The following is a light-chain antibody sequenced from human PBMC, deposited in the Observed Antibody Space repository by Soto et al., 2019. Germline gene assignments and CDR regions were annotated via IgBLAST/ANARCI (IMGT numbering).Light chain of an antibody. CDR3: MQGSHSPIT. CDR2: KVS. CDR1: GSLVYSDGDIY. Sequence: EDVMTQAPLSLPVTLGQPASVSSSASGSLVYSDGDIYLSSLQQGPGQSPRRLIYKVSNRDSGVPDRFSGSGSGTDFTLKISRVEAEDVGVYYCMQGSHSPITFGQGTRLEIK. V-gene: IGKV2-30*01. J-gene: IGKJ5*01.